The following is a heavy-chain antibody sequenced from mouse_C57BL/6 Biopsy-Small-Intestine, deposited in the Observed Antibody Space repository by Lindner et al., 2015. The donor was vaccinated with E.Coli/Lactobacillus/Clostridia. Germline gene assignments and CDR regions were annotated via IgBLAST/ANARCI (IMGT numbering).Heavy chain of an antibody. Sequence: SVKVSCKSSGNAFTSYYIHWVRQAPGQGLEWMGLINPRGGAASSPKRFQDRVTMTRDTSTSTVYMELTNLKSDDTAVYYCARGFSGFDKLIYWGQGTQVTVSS. D-gene: IGHD1-3*01. V-gene: IGHV1S61*01. CDR3: ARGFSGFDKLIY. J-gene: IGHJ4*01. CDR2: INPRGGAA. CDR1: GNAFTSYY.